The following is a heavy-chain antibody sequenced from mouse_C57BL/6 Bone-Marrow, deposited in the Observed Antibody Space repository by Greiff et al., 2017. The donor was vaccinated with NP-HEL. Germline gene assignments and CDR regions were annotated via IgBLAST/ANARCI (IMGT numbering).Heavy chain of an antibody. CDR1: GFSLTSYA. CDR2: IWTGGGT. Sequence: QVQLKESGPGLVAPSQSLSITCTVSGFSLTSYAISWVRQPPGKGLEWLGVIWTGGGTNYTSALKSRLSISKDNSKSQVFLKMNSLQTDDTARYYCARLVATGGYYYAMDYWGQGTSVTVSS. V-gene: IGHV2-9-1*01. CDR3: ARLVATGGYYYAMDY. D-gene: IGHD1-1*01. J-gene: IGHJ4*01.